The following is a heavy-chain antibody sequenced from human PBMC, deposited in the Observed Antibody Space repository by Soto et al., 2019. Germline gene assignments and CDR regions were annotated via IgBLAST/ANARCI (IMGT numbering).Heavy chain of an antibody. CDR2: INPNSGGT. J-gene: IGHJ5*02. Sequence: ASVKVSCKASGYTFTGYYMHWVRQAPGQGLEWMGWINPNSGGTNYAQKFQGWVTMTRDTSISTAYMELSSLRSDDTAVHYCARCPHTYDFWSGYYTFDPWGQGTLVTVSS. CDR1: GYTFTGYY. CDR3: ARCPHTYDFWSGYYTFDP. V-gene: IGHV1-2*04. D-gene: IGHD3-3*01.